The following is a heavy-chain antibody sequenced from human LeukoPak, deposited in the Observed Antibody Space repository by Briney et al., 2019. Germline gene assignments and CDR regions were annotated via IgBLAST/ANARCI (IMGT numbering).Heavy chain of an antibody. V-gene: IGHV4-39*01. Sequence: PSETLSLTCTVSGGSISSSSYSWGWIRQPPGKGLEWIGSIYYSGSTYYNPSLKSRVTTSVDTSKNQFSLKLSSVTAADTAVYYCARASVTTPFDYWGQGTLVTVSS. CDR2: IYYSGST. D-gene: IGHD4-17*01. CDR1: GGSISSSSYS. CDR3: ARASVTTPFDY. J-gene: IGHJ4*02.